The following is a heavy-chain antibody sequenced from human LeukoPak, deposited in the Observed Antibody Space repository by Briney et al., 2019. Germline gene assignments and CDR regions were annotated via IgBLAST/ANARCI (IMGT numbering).Heavy chain of an antibody. Sequence: GGALRLSCAASGFTFSGSAVSWVCQAPGEGLEWVSLISYSGANSYYTDSVRGGFTISRDNSKDTLFLQMNSLRAEDTAIYYCARDMQLSTWGLGTMVTVSS. J-gene: IGHJ3*01. V-gene: IGHV3-23*01. CDR1: GFTFSGSA. D-gene: IGHD3-16*02. CDR2: ISYSGANS. CDR3: ARDMQLST.